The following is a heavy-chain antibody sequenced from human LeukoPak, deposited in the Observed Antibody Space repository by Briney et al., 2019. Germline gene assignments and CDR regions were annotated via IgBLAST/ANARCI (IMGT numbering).Heavy chain of an antibody. D-gene: IGHD6-6*01. Sequence: GGSLRLSCAASGFTFSNYALHWVRQAPGKGLEWVAVISYDDTNKYYVDSVKGRFTISRDNAKNSLYLQMNSLRAEDTAVYYCARVGYSSSSAFDYWGQGTLVTVSS. V-gene: IGHV3-30*04. CDR1: GFTFSNYA. CDR2: ISYDDTNK. CDR3: ARVGYSSSSAFDY. J-gene: IGHJ4*02.